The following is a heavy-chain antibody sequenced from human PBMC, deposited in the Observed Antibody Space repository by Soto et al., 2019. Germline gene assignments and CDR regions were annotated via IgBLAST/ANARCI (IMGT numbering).Heavy chain of an antibody. CDR3: AKNGHNREDDY. Sequence: EVQLLESGGGLVQPGGSLSLSCATSGFTFSTYGMTWVRQAPGKGLEWVSGISDRTFYADSVRGRFTISRDTSKNTLYLQMNSLRVEDTAVYYCAKNGHNREDDYWGQGTLVTVSS. CDR2: ISDRT. V-gene: IGHV3-23*01. CDR1: GFTFSTYG. J-gene: IGHJ4*02. D-gene: IGHD2-21*01.